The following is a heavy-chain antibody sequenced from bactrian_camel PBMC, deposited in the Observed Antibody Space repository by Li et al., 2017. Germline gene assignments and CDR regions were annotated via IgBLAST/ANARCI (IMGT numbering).Heavy chain of an antibody. CDR1: GFGFSGYY. CDR3: AGANPGTGYLPVSLSAARYAY. V-gene: IGHV3S42*01. CDR2: VSSAGQK. D-gene: IGHD1*01. J-gene: IGHJ4*01. Sequence: QLVESGGGMAQPGGSLRLSCSASGFGFSGYYMIWVRQAPGKGREGIAAVSSAGQKGYADSVSGRFTISLDNAKNRLYLQMDGLKAEDTAIYYCAGANPGTGYLPVSLSAARYAYWGQGTQVTVS.